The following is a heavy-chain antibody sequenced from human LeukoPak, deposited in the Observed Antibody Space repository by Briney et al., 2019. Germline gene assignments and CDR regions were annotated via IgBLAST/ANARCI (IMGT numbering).Heavy chain of an antibody. D-gene: IGHD3-16*01. CDR3: ARGLPYVWGSYAY. J-gene: IGHJ4*02. CDR2: INHSGST. CDR1: GGSISSYY. V-gene: IGHV4-34*01. Sequence: SETLSLTCTVSGGSISSYYWSWIRHPPRQGLERIGEINHSGSTNYNPSLKSRGTISVDTSKNQFSLKLSSVTAADTAVYYCARGLPYVWGSYAYWGQGTLVTVSS.